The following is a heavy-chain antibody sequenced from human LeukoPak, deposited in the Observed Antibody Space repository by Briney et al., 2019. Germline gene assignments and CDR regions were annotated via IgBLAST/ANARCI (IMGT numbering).Heavy chain of an antibody. CDR2: INHSGST. J-gene: IGHJ6*03. V-gene: IGHV4-34*01. Sequence: SETLSLTCAVYGGSFSGYYWSWIRQPPGKGLEWIGEINHSGSTNSSPSLKSRVTMSVDTSKYQFSLRLTSVTAADTAVYYCARQPTYYYYYMDVWGKGTTVTVSS. CDR1: GGSFSGYY. CDR3: ARQPTYYYYYMDV.